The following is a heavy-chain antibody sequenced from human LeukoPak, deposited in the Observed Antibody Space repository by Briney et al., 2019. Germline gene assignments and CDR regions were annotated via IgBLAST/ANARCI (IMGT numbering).Heavy chain of an antibody. J-gene: IGHJ4*02. D-gene: IGHD4-17*01. V-gene: IGHV3-23*01. Sequence: GGSLRLSCAASGFTFSSYAMSWVRQAPGKGLEWVSAISGSGGSTYYADSVKGLFTISRDNSKNTLYLQMNSLRAEDTAVYYCAKGYGDYPGFDYWGQGTLVTVSS. CDR3: AKGYGDYPGFDY. CDR2: ISGSGGST. CDR1: GFTFSSYA.